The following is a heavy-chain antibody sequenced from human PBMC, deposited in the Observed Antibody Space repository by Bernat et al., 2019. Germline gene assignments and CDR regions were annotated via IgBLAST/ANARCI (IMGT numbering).Heavy chain of an antibody. Sequence: QLQLQESGPGLVKPSETLSLTCTVSGGSISSSSYYWGWIRQPPGKGLEWIGSIYYSGSTYYNPSLKSRVTISVDTSKNQFSLKLSSVTAADTAVYYCASIPVYSSSPYYYHYYMDVWGKGTTVTVSS. CDR2: IYYSGST. CDR1: GGSISSSSYY. J-gene: IGHJ6*03. D-gene: IGHD6-6*01. V-gene: IGHV4-39*01. CDR3: ASIPVYSSSPYYYHYYMDV.